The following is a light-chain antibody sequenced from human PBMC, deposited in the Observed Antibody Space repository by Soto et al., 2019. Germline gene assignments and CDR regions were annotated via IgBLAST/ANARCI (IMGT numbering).Light chain of an antibody. Sequence: EIVMTQSPATRSVSPGEGATRACRAGQSVNYNLAWYQQKPGQAPRLLIYGASTRATGVPARFGGSGSGTDFTITISSLQSDDSAVYYCQHSNTWPPTFGQGTKVDIK. CDR2: GAS. J-gene: IGKJ1*01. CDR1: QSVNYN. V-gene: IGKV3-15*01. CDR3: QHSNTWPPT.